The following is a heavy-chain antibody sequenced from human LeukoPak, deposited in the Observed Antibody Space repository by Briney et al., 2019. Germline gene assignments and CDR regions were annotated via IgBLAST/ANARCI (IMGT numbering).Heavy chain of an antibody. D-gene: IGHD3-22*01. CDR3: ARAPMSYDSSGFGGAFDI. J-gene: IGHJ3*02. Sequence: GGSLRLSCAASGFTFSSYGMHWVRQAPGKGLEWVAVISYDGTNKYYADSVKGRFTISRDNSKNTMYLQMNSLRAEDTAMYYCARAPMSYDSSGFGGAFDIWGPGTMGTVSS. V-gene: IGHV3-30*03. CDR2: ISYDGTNK. CDR1: GFTFSSYG.